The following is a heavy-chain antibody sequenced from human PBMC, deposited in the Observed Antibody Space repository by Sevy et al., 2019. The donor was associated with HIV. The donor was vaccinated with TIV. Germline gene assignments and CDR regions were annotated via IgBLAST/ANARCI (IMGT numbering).Heavy chain of an antibody. Sequence: SQTLSLTCTISGDSVSSSSVAWNWIRQSPSGGLEWLGRTYYRSKWYDDYALSVKNRIIISPDTSKNQLSLQLNSVTPEDTAVYYCARAITIFGLTIMLDPWGLGTLVTVSS. CDR1: GDSVSSSSVA. V-gene: IGHV6-1*01. D-gene: IGHD3-3*01. J-gene: IGHJ5*02. CDR2: TYYRSKWYD. CDR3: ARAITIFGLTIMLDP.